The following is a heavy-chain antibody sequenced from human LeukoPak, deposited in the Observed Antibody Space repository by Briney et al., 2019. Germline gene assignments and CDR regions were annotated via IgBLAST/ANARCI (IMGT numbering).Heavy chain of an antibody. V-gene: IGHV1-8*01. CDR1: GYTFTSYD. D-gene: IGHD3-22*01. Sequence: ASVKVSCKDSGYTFTSYDINWVRQATGQGLEWMGWMNPNSGNTGYAQKFQGRVTMTRNTSISTAYMELSSLRSEDTAVYYCARGQGYYYDSSGYYHFDYWGQGTLVTVSS. CDR2: MNPNSGNT. J-gene: IGHJ4*02. CDR3: ARGQGYYYDSSGYYHFDY.